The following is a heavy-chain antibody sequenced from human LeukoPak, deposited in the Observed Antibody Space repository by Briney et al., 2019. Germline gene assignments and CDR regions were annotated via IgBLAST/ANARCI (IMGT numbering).Heavy chain of an antibody. V-gene: IGHV3-20*04. J-gene: IGHJ4*02. CDR2: INWNGGST. D-gene: IGHD3-9*01. CDR3: ARVGARVRYFDWLLSYFDY. Sequence: GGSLRLSCAASGFTFDDYGMSWVRQAPGKGLEWVSGINWNGGSTGYADSVKGRFTIPRDNAKNSLYLQMNSLRAEDTALYYCARVGARVRYFDWLLSYFDYWGQGTLVTVSS. CDR1: GFTFDDYG.